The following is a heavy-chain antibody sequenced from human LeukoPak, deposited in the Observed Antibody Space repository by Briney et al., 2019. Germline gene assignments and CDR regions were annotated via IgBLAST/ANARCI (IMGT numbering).Heavy chain of an antibody. CDR2: ISAYNGNT. J-gene: IGHJ4*02. CDR1: GYTFTGYY. CDR3: ARYYYDFWSGSEYYFDY. V-gene: IGHV1-18*04. D-gene: IGHD3-3*01. Sequence: ASVKVSCKASGYTFTGYYMHWVRQAPGQGLEWMGWISAYNGNTNYAQKLQGRVTMTTDTSTSTAYMELRSLRSDDTAVYYCARYYYDFWSGSEYYFDYWGQGTLVTVSS.